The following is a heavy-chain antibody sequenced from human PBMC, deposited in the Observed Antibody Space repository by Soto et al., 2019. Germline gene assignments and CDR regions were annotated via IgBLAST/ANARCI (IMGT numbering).Heavy chain of an antibody. Sequence: EVQFVESGGDLVQPGGSLRLSCAVSGFSVSGVYMTWVRQVPGKGLEWISLLYTDNTAYYADSVKGRFTISKDSSKDTLFLQMNGLRAEDTAVYYCARVDTLYAEVDHWGQGTLVTVSS. J-gene: IGHJ4*02. CDR2: LYTDNTA. V-gene: IGHV3-66*01. CDR1: GFSVSGVY. D-gene: IGHD3-16*01. CDR3: ARVDTLYAEVDH.